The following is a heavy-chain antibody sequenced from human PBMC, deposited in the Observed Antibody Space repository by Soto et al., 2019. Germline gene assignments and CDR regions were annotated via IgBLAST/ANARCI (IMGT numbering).Heavy chain of an antibody. Sequence: EVQLVESGGGLVQPGGSLRLSCAASGFTFSNYWMHWCRQAPGKGLVWASRINGDGTGTNYADSVKGQFTISRDNAKNTLYLQMNSLRAEDTAVYYCGRGASGSYRLDYWGQGTLVTVSS. D-gene: IGHD3-10*01. CDR1: GFTFSNYW. CDR3: GRGASGSYRLDY. V-gene: IGHV3-74*01. J-gene: IGHJ4*02. CDR2: INGDGTGT.